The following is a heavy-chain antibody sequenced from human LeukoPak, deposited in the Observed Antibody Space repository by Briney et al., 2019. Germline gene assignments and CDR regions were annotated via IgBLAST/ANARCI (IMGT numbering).Heavy chain of an antibody. CDR2: IGAYNGNT. CDR3: ARVYGSGSFGGDY. D-gene: IGHD1-26*01. CDR1: GGTFSSYA. J-gene: IGHJ4*02. Sequence: ASVKVSCKASGGTFSSYAISWVRQAPGQGLEWMGWIGAYNGNTNYAQKLQGRVTMTTDTSTSTAYMELRSLRSDDTAVYYCARVYGSGSFGGDYWGQGTLVTVSS. V-gene: IGHV1-18*01.